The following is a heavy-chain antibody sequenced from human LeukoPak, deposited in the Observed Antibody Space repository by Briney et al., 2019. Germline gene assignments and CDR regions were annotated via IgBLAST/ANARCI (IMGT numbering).Heavy chain of an antibody. CDR1: GFIFSSYA. D-gene: IGHD1-26*01. CDR3: AKRVVVGATSPYSDFQH. Sequence: GGSLRLSCAASGFIFSSYAMGWVRQAPGKGLEWVSAISGIGDTTHYADSVKGRFTISRDNSKNTLFLQMDSLRGEDTAVYYCAKRVVVGATSPYSDFQHWGQGTLVTVSS. V-gene: IGHV3-23*01. J-gene: IGHJ1*01. CDR2: ISGIGDTT.